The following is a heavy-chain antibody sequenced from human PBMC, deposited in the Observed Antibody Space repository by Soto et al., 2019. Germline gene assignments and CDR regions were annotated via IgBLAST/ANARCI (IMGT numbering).Heavy chain of an antibody. CDR3: AIFVGDAADY. J-gene: IGHJ4*02. CDR1: GYTLTELY. V-gene: IGHV1-24*01. CDR2: FDPEDGET. Sequence: EASVKVSCKVSGYTLTELYMHWVRQAPGKGLEWMGGFDPEDGETIYAQKFQGRVTMTEDTSTDTAYMELSSLRSEDTAVYYCAIFVGDAADYWGQGTLVTVSS. D-gene: IGHD2-15*01.